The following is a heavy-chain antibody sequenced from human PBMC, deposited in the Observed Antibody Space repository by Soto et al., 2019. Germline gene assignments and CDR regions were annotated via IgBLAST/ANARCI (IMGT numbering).Heavy chain of an antibody. CDR2: IYHSETT. J-gene: IGHJ4*01. D-gene: IGHD2-15*01. CDR3: ARECCSGGSCFYDY. V-gene: IGHV4-30-2*01. CDR1: GASISSGGYS. Sequence: SETLSLTCAVSGASISSGGYSWSWIRQPPGKGLEWIGYIYHSETTSYNPSLKSRVTISVDKSTNQFSLKLSSVTAADTAVYYCARECCSGGSCFYDYWGHGILVTVSS.